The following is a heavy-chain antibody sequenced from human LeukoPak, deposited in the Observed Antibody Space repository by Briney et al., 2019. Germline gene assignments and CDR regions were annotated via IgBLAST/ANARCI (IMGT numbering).Heavy chain of an antibody. J-gene: IGHJ4*02. V-gene: IGHV3-30-3*01. CDR2: ISYDGSNK. CDR1: GFTFSSYA. CDR3: ARVDLWFGEMVY. Sequence: PGGSLRLSCAASGFTFSSYAMHWVRQAPGKGLEWVAVISYDGSNKYYADSVKGRFTISRDNSKNTLYLQMNSLRAEDTAVYYCARVDLWFGEMVYWGQGTLVTVSS. D-gene: IGHD3-10*01.